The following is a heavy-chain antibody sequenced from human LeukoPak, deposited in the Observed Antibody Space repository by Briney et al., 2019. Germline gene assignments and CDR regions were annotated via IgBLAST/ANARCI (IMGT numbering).Heavy chain of an antibody. J-gene: IGHJ4*02. CDR1: GYSFTNYW. Sequence: GESLQISCKGSGYSFTNYWIGWVRQLPGKGLEWMGIIYPGDSDTRYSPSFQGQVTISADKSISTAYLQWSSLKASDTAMYYCARLGSSSTVDYWGQGTLVTVSS. CDR3: ARLGSSSTVDY. V-gene: IGHV5-51*01. D-gene: IGHD6-13*01. CDR2: IYPGDSDT.